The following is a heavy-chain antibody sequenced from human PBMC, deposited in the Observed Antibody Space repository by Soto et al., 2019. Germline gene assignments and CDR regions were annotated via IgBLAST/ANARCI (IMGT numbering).Heavy chain of an antibody. CDR1: GGTFSSYA. V-gene: IGHV1-69*13. CDR2: IIPIFGTA. J-gene: IGHJ6*02. Sequence: GASVKVSCKASGGTFSSYAISWVRQAPGQGLEWMGGIIPIFGTANYAQKFQGRVTITADESTSTAYMELSSLRSEDTAVYYCASLGYCSGGSCYSYPYYYYGMDVWGQGTTVTVSS. CDR3: ASLGYCSGGSCYSYPYYYYGMDV. D-gene: IGHD2-15*01.